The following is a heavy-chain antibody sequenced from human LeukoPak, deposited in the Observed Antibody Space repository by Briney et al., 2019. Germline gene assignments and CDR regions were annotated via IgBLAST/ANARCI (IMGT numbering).Heavy chain of an antibody. CDR2: IRQDGSEK. CDR3: ARDRSEQWLVPDY. V-gene: IGHV3-7*01. J-gene: IGHJ4*02. CDR1: GFTFSSYS. Sequence: GGSLRLSCAASGFTFSSYSMSWVRQAPGKGLEWVANIRQDGSEKYYVDSVKGRFTISRDNAKNSLYLQMNSLRAEDTAVYYCARDRSEQWLVPDYWGQGTLVTVSS. D-gene: IGHD6-19*01.